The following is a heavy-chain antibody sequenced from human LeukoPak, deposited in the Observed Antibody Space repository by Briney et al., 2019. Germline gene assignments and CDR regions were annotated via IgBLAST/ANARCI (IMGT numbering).Heavy chain of an antibody. J-gene: IGHJ5*02. V-gene: IGHV3-23*01. CDR3: AREASDILTGYYDNNWFDP. D-gene: IGHD3-9*01. CDR2: ISGSGGST. Sequence: PGGSLRLSCAASGFTFSSYAMSWVRQAPGKGLEWVSAISGSGGSTYYADSVKGRFTISRDNAKNSLYLQMNSLRAEDTAVYYCAREASDILTGYYDNNWFDPWGQGTLVTVSS. CDR1: GFTFSSYA.